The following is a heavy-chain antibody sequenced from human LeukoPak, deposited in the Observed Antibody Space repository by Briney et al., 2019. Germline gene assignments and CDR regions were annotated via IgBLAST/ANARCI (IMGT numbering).Heavy chain of an antibody. D-gene: IGHD6-13*01. CDR3: ASPPPGIAAAGTDHAFDI. CDR1: GYSFVSYV. Sequence: ASVKVSCKASGYSFVSYVITWVRQAPGQGLEWMGGIIPIFGTANYAQKFQGRVTITTDESTSTAYMELSSLRSEDTAVYYCASPPPGIAAAGTDHAFDIWGQGTMVTVSS. CDR2: IIPIFGTA. V-gene: IGHV1-69*05. J-gene: IGHJ3*02.